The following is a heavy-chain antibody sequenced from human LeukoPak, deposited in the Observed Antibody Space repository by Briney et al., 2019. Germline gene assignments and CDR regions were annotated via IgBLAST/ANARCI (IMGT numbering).Heavy chain of an antibody. D-gene: IGHD4-17*01. J-gene: IGHJ4*02. CDR2: IYYSGST. V-gene: IGHV4-39*07. CDR3: AREPFEYDYGDYGGY. CDR1: GGSISSSSYY. Sequence: ASETLSLTCTVSGGSISSSSYYWGWIRQPPGKGLEWIGSIYYSGSTYYNPSLKSRVTISVDTSKNQFSLKLSSVTAADTAVYYCAREPFEYDYGDYGGYWGQGTLVTVSS.